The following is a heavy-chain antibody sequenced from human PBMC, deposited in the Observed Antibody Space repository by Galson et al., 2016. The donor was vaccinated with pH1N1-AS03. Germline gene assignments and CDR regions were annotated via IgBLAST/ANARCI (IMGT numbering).Heavy chain of an antibody. V-gene: IGHV4-34*01. CDR2: IIHGGRT. CDR1: GDSFLGYY. CDR3: ARGKKRGSSDTAVWFDP. D-gene: IGHD2-21*02. J-gene: IGHJ5*02. Sequence: ETLSLTCHVHGDSFLGYYWTWLRQSPGEGLEWIGEIIHGGRTTYSPSLKSRATIFLDTSKNQFSLNLTAVTAADTAIYYCARGKKRGSSDTAVWFDPWGQGALVSVSS.